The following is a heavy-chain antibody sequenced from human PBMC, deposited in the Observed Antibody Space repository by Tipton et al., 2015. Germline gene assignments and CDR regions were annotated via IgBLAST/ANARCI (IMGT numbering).Heavy chain of an antibody. CDR2: INESGST. J-gene: IGHJ3*02. V-gene: IGHV4-4*02. CDR1: GDSISSSNW. Sequence: TLSLTCAVSGDSISSSNWWSWVRQSPGKGLEWIGEINESGSTNYNSSLKNRVTVSVDTSLNHLSLYLTSVTAADAGVYYCARGRGCLPTSVFDTWGQGTMVTVS. CDR3: ARGRGCLPTSVFDT. D-gene: IGHD5/OR15-5a*01.